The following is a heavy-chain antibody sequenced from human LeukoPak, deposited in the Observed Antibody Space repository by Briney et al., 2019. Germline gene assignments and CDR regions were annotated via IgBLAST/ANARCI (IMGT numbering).Heavy chain of an antibody. V-gene: IGHV3-33*01. D-gene: IGHD4-23*01. CDR3: ARTTVVSSPLDY. J-gene: IGHJ4*02. CDR2: IWYDGSNK. Sequence: GRSLRLSCAASGFTFSSYGMHWVRQAPGKGLEWVAVIWYDGSNKYYADSVKGRFTISRGNSKNTLYLQMNSLRAEDTAVYYCARTTVVSSPLDYWGQGTLVTVSS. CDR1: GFTFSSYG.